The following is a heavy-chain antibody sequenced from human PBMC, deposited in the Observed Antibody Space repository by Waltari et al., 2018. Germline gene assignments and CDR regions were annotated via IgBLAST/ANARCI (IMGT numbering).Heavy chain of an antibody. CDR1: GFTCSHSD. Sequence: EVQLVESGGGLVQTGGSLRLSCAASGFTCSHSDMHWARQATGKGLEWVAAIGTAGDTKYPVSVKGRFTISRENAKNSLYLQMNSLRAGDTAVYYCTRGDPTAGAIDYWGQGTLVTVSS. CDR2: IGTAGDT. J-gene: IGHJ4*02. V-gene: IGHV3-13*01. CDR3: TRGDPTAGAIDY.